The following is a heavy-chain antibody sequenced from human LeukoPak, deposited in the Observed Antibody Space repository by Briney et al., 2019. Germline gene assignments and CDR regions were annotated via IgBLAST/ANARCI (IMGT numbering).Heavy chain of an antibody. J-gene: IGHJ4*02. V-gene: IGHV4-39*07. CDR1: GGSISSSISY. CDR3: ARGHSGYEDY. D-gene: IGHD5-12*01. CDR2: IYYSGTT. Sequence: PSETLSLTCTVSGGSISSSISYWGWISQPPGKGLEWIGSIYYSGTTYYNPSLKSRVTISLDTSKNQFSLKLTSVTAADTAMYYCARGHSGYEDYWGQGTLVTVSS.